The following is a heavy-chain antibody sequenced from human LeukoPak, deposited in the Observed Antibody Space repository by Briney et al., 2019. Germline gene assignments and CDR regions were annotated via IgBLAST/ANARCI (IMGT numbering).Heavy chain of an antibody. CDR3: ARSTGVIISDYYYYYYMDV. J-gene: IGHJ6*03. CDR2: TYTSGST. D-gene: IGHD3-10*01. V-gene: IGHV4-4*07. CDR1: GGSISSYD. Sequence: SETLSLTCTVSGGSISSYDWSWIRQPAGKGLEWIGRTYTSGSTNYNPSLKSRVTMSVDTSKNQFSLKLGSVTAADTAVYYCARSTGVIISDYYYYYYMDVWGKGTTVTISS.